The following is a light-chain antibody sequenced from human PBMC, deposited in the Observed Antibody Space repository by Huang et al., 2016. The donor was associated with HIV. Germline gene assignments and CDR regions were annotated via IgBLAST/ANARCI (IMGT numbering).Light chain of an antibody. CDR1: QSIRKF. J-gene: IGKJ1*01. Sequence: DIQMTQSPSSLSASVGDRVTIACRASQSIRKFLNWYQQKPGEAPKLLSHSASSLLSGGPSRFSGSGSGTDFTLTITSLQPEDFATYYCQQTDNTPRTFGQGTKVVIK. V-gene: IGKV1-39*01. CDR3: QQTDNTPRT. CDR2: SAS.